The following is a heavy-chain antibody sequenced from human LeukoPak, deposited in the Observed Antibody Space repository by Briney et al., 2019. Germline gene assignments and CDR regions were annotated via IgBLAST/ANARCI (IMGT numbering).Heavy chain of an antibody. CDR2: INHSGST. D-gene: IGHD3-10*01. CDR3: ARRRSYYGSGSYERVDAFDI. CDR1: GGSFSGYY. J-gene: IGHJ3*02. V-gene: IGHV4-34*01. Sequence: SETLSLTCAVYGGSFSGYYWSWIRQPPGKGLEWIGEINHSGSTNYNPSLKSRVTISVDTPKNQFSLKLSSVTAADTAVYYCARRRSYYGSGSYERVDAFDIWGQGTMVTVSS.